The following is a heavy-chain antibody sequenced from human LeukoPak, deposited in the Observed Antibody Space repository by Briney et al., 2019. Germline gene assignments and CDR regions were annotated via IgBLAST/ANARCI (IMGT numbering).Heavy chain of an antibody. CDR2: INHSGST. V-gene: IGHV4-34*01. J-gene: IGHJ6*03. CDR1: GGSFSGYY. CDR3: ARSLGDCGSISCYHRPFFYMDV. D-gene: IGHD2-2*01. Sequence: PSETLSLTCAVYGGSFSGYYWSWIRQPPGKGLEWIGEINHSGSTNYNPSLKSRVTISVDTSKNQFSLKLSSVTAADTAVYYCARSLGDCGSISCYHRPFFYMDVWGKGTTVTVSS.